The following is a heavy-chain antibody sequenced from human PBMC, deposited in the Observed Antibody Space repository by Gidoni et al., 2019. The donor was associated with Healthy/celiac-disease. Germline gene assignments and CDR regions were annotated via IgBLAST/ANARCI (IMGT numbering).Heavy chain of an antibody. CDR1: GGTFSRYA. Sequence: QVQLVQSGAEVKKPGSSVKVSCKASGGTFSRYAIRGVRQAPGQGLEWMGRIIPIFGIANYAQKFQGRVTITADKSTSTAYMELSSLRSEDTAVYYCARGGDCSGGSCYSEDFDYWGQGTLVTVSS. V-gene: IGHV1-69*04. CDR3: ARGGDCSGGSCYSEDFDY. D-gene: IGHD2-15*01. J-gene: IGHJ4*02. CDR2: IIPIFGIA.